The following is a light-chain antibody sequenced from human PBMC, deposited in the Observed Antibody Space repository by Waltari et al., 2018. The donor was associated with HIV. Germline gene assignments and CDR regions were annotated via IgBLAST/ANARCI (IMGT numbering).Light chain of an antibody. V-gene: IGLV2-11*01. Sequence: QSALTQPRSVSASPGQSVTISCTGTNTNVGGSNYVSWYRQYPGEAPKLMIYDVNKRPSGVPDRFSGSKSGNTASLTISGLQADDEADYSCCSYAGNYTLIFGGGTTLTVL. J-gene: IGLJ2*01. CDR1: NTNVGGSNY. CDR3: CSYAGNYTLI. CDR2: DVN.